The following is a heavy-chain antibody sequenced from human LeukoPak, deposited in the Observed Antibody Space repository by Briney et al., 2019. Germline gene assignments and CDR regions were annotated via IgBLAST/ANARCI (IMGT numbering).Heavy chain of an antibody. CDR3: AREQGGSGWSGFDY. CDR2: ISIDGSRQ. V-gene: IGHV3-30*15. CDR1: GFTLRNYA. J-gene: IGHJ4*02. D-gene: IGHD6-19*01. Sequence: PGGSLRLSCAPSIGFTLRNYAIHWVRQAPGKGLKWVAVISIDGSRQHYADFLVGRFTISRDNSKNTVSLQMSSLRTEDTAVYFCAREQGGSGWSGFDYWGQGTLVTVSS.